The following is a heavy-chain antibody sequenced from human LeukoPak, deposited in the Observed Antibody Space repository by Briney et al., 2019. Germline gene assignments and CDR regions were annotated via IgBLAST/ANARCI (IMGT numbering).Heavy chain of an antibody. J-gene: IGHJ4*02. CDR3: ASPGDIVVVPAALDY. D-gene: IGHD2-2*01. Sequence: PGGSLRLSCAASGFTFSSYAMHWVRQAPGKGLEWVAVISYDGSNIYYADSVKGRFTISRDNSKNTLYLQMNSLRAEDTAVYYCASPGDIVVVPAALDYWGQGTLVTVSS. CDR1: GFTFSSYA. V-gene: IGHV3-30-3*01. CDR2: ISYDGSNI.